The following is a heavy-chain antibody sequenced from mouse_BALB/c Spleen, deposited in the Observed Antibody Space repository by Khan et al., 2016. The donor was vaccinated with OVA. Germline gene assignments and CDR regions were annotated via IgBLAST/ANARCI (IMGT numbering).Heavy chain of an antibody. CDR2: INPSTGYT. V-gene: IGHV1-7*01. Sequence: QIRLQQSGAELAKPGVSVKMSCKASGYTFTSYWMHWVKQRPGQGLEWIGYINPSTGYTEYNQKFKDKATLTADKSSSTAYMQLSSLTSEDSAVYYCARYYYGSSPDYWGQGTTLTVSS. J-gene: IGHJ2*01. D-gene: IGHD1-1*01. CDR1: GYTFTSYW. CDR3: ARYYYGSSPDY.